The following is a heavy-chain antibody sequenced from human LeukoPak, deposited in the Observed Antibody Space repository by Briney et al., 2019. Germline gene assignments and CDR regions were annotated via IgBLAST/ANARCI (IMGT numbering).Heavy chain of an antibody. Sequence: GGSLRLSCAASGFTFSSYGMHWVRQAPGKGLEWVAFIRYDGSTQYYADSVKGRFTISRDNSKNTLYLQMNSLRAEDTAVYYCAKGQYIVVVVAAEYYFDYWGQGTLVTVSS. D-gene: IGHD2-15*01. V-gene: IGHV3-30*02. CDR1: GFTFSSYG. CDR3: AKGQYIVVVVAAEYYFDY. CDR2: IRYDGSTQ. J-gene: IGHJ4*02.